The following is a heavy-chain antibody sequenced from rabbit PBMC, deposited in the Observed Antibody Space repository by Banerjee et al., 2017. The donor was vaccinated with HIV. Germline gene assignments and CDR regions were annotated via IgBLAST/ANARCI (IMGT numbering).Heavy chain of an antibody. Sequence: QEQLVESGGGLVQPEGSLKLSCTASGFSFSSGYWICWVRQAPGKGLEWIACIYVGSGGNTAYASWAKGRFTISKTSSTTVTLQMTSLTAADTATYFCARESSYAAYAGYGYAARYYGMDLWGPGTLVTVS. CDR1: GFSFSSGYW. CDR3: ARESSYAAYAGYGYAARYYGMDL. V-gene: IGHV1S45*01. J-gene: IGHJ6*01. CDR2: IYVGSGGNT. D-gene: IGHD6-1*01.